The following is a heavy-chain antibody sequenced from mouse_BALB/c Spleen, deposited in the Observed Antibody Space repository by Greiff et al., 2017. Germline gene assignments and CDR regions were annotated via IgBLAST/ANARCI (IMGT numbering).Heavy chain of an antibody. CDR1: GYTFSSYW. J-gene: IGHJ4*01. V-gene: IGHV1-9*01. CDR2: ILPGSGST. CDR3: ASWLLRRYAMDY. D-gene: IGHD2-3*01. Sequence: VQLQQSGAELMKPGASVKISCKATGYTFSSYWIEWVKQRPGHGLEWIGEILPGSGSTNYNEKFKGKATFTADTSSNTAYMQLSSLTSEDSAVYYCASWLLRRYAMDYWGQGTSVTVSS.